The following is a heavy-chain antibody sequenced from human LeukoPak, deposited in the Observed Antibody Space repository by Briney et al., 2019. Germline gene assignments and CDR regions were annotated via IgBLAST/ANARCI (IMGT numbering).Heavy chain of an antibody. CDR3: ARLGSGSYLNWFDP. Sequence: PSETLSLTCTVSGGSISSSTYYWGWIRQPPGKGLEWIGSIYYSGSTSYNPSLKSRVTISVDTSKNQFSLKLSSVTAADTAVYYCARLGSGSYLNWFDPWGQGTLVTVSS. J-gene: IGHJ5*02. V-gene: IGHV4-39*01. CDR2: IYYSGST. D-gene: IGHD3-10*01. CDR1: GGSISSSTYY.